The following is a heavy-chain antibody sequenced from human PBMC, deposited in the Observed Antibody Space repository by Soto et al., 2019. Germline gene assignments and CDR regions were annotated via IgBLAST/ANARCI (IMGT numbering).Heavy chain of an antibody. Sequence: EVQLVESGGGLVQPGGSLRLSCAASGFTFSSYDMHWVRQATGKGLEWVSAIGTAGDTYYPGSVKGRFTISRENAKNSLYLQMNSLRAGDTAVYYCARGYGGSIVVVPRRTNTNDAFDIWGQGTMVTVSS. D-gene: IGHD2-21*01. CDR1: GFTFSSYD. CDR2: IGTAGDT. J-gene: IGHJ3*02. V-gene: IGHV3-13*01. CDR3: ARGYGGSIVVVPRRTNTNDAFDI.